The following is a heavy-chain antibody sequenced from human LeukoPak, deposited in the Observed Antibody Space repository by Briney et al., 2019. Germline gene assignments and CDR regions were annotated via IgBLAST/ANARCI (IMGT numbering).Heavy chain of an antibody. Sequence: GGSLRLACAASGFTFSSYWMSWVRQAPGKGLERVAHMNQDGSAKYYVDSVRGRFTISRDNAKNTLFLQMNSARAEDSAVYYCATTVAGYPNAYLDYWGQGTLVTVSS. D-gene: IGHD6-19*01. J-gene: IGHJ4*02. CDR3: ATTVAGYPNAYLDY. CDR1: GFTFSSYW. V-gene: IGHV3-7*01. CDR2: MNQDGSAK.